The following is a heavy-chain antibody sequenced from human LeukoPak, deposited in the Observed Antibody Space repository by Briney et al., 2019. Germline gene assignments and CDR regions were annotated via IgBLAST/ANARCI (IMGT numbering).Heavy chain of an antibody. CDR1: GGSISSSSYY. Sequence: SETLSLTCTVCGGSISSSSYYWGWIRQPPGKRLEWIGSIYYSGSTYYNPSLKSRVTVSVDTSKNQFSLKLSSVTAADAAVYYCARHGSYYDYWGQGTLVTVSS. V-gene: IGHV4-39*01. CDR2: IYYSGST. D-gene: IGHD3-10*01. CDR3: ARHGSYYDY. J-gene: IGHJ4*02.